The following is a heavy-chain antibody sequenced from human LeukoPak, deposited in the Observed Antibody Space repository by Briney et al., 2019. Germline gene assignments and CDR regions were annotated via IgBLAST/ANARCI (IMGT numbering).Heavy chain of an antibody. V-gene: IGHV3-23*01. D-gene: IGHD3-10*01. CDR1: GFTFSSYA. CDR2: ISGSGGST. J-gene: IGHJ5*02. Sequence: GGSLRLSCAASGFTFSSYAMNWVRQAPGKGLEWVSAISGSGGSTYYADSVKGRFTISRDNSKNTLYLQMNSLRAEDTAVYYCAKDLLWFGEPNWFDPWGQGTLVTVSS. CDR3: AKDLLWFGEPNWFDP.